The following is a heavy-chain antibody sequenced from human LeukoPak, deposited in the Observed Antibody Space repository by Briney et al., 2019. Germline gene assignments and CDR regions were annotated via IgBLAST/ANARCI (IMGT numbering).Heavy chain of an antibody. CDR2: FRSKVYSYAT. CDR3: TRHYGETPFDY. Sequence: GGSLRLSCAASGFTFSDSAMHWVRQASGKGLEWVGRFRSKVYSYATAYAASVKGRFTISRDDSKNTAYLQMNSPKTEDTAVYYCTRHYGETPFDYWGQGTLVTVSS. J-gene: IGHJ4*02. CDR1: GFTFSDSA. D-gene: IGHD3-10*01. V-gene: IGHV3-73*01.